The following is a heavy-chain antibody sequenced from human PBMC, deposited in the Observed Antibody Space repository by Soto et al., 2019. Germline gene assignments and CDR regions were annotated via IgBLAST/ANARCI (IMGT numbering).Heavy chain of an antibody. V-gene: IGHV3-30*18. CDR1: GFTFSSYG. D-gene: IGHD3-3*01. Sequence: SGGSLRLSCAASGFTFSSYGMHWVRQAPGKGLEWVAVISYDGSNKYYADSVKGRFTISRDNSKNTLYLRMNSLRAEDTAVYYCAKGPYYDFWSGYNGDYFDYWGQGTLVTVSS. J-gene: IGHJ4*02. CDR3: AKGPYYDFWSGYNGDYFDY. CDR2: ISYDGSNK.